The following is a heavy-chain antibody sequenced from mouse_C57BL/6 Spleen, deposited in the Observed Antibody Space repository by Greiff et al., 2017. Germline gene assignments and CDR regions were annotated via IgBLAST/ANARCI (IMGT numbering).Heavy chain of an antibody. Sequence: EVMLVESGGGLVKPGGSLKLSCAASGFTFSSYAMSWVRQTPEKRLEWVATISDGGSYTYYPDNVKGRFTISRDNAKNNLYLQMSHLKSEDTAMYYCARDGATMITPYAMDYWGQGTSVTVSS. CDR1: GFTFSSYA. V-gene: IGHV5-4*01. D-gene: IGHD2-4*01. J-gene: IGHJ4*01. CDR3: ARDGATMITPYAMDY. CDR2: ISDGGSYT.